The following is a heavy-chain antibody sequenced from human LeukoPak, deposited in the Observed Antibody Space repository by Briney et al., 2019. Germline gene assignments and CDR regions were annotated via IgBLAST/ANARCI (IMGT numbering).Heavy chain of an antibody. J-gene: IGHJ6*02. CDR1: GGSISSYY. CDR3: ARLKCISTTCPSRYVMDV. CDR2: IYYSGST. Sequence: SETLSLTCSVSGGSISSYYWSWIRQPPGKGLEYIGHIYYSGSTNYNPSLKSRVTISVDTSKDQFSLNLTSVTAADTAVYYWARLKCISTTCPSRYVMDVWGQGTTVTVS. V-gene: IGHV4-59*01. D-gene: IGHD2-2*01.